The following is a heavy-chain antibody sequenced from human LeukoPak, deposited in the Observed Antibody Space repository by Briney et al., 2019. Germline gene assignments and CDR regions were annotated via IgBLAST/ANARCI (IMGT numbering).Heavy chain of an antibody. D-gene: IGHD5-18*01. V-gene: IGHV4-34*01. CDR2: INHRGST. J-gene: IGHJ4*02. CDR1: GGAFSGYY. Sequence: SETLSLTCAVYGGAFSGYYWSWIRQPPGKGLEGSGEINHRGSTNYNPCLKSRVTISVDTSKTQFSLKLSSVTAADTAVYYCARGLYPMLGGAAMVTRRDSESFDYWGQGTLVTVSS. CDR3: ARGLYPMLGGAAMVTRRDSESFDY.